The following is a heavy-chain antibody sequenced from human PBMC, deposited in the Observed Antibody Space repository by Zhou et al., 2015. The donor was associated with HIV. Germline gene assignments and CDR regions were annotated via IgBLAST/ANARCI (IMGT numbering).Heavy chain of an antibody. CDR1: GGVFNSYT. CDR3: ARGGFKGHGYAYT. J-gene: IGHJ5*02. D-gene: IGHD5-12*01. V-gene: IGHV1-69*01. CDR2: IIPISSTT. Sequence: QVHLVQSGPEMKRPGSAVKVSCKASGGVFNSYTIAWVRQAPGQGLEWMGGIIPISSTTNYAQKFQGRVTINADESTTTSYMELRGLRSDDTAIYYCARGGFKGHGYAYTWGQGTLVTVSS.